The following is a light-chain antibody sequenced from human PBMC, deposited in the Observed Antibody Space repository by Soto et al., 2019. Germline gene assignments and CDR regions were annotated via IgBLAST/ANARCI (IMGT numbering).Light chain of an antibody. J-gene: IGLJ2*01. Sequence: QSALTQPASVSGSPGQSITISCTGTSSDVGGYNYVSWYQQHPGKAPKLMIYEVSNRPSGVYNRFSGSKSGNTASLTISGLQAEDDADYFCSSYTSSSTPHVVFGGGTKLTVL. CDR1: SSDVGGYNY. V-gene: IGLV2-14*01. CDR3: SSYTSSSTPHVV. CDR2: EVS.